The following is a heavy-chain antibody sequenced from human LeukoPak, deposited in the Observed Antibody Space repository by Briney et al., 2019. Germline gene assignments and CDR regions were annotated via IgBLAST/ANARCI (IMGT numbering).Heavy chain of an antibody. CDR1: GFTFNTYS. CDR3: AKDDRWLQFNY. D-gene: IGHD5-24*01. V-gene: IGHV3-23*01. Sequence: GGSLRLSCEASGFTFNTYSMNWARQAPGKGLEWVSSIDSSGGYMFYADSVKGRFTISRDNSENTLYLQMNSLRAEDTALYYCAKDDRWLQFNYWGQGTLVTVSS. J-gene: IGHJ4*02. CDR2: IDSSGGYM.